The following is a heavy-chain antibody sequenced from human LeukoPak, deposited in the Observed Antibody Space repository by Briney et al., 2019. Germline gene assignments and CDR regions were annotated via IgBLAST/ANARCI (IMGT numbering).Heavy chain of an antibody. D-gene: IGHD2-2*01. J-gene: IGHJ6*02. V-gene: IGHV1-46*01. CDR2: INLSGGST. CDR1: GYTFTSYY. CDR3: ARNSPVVPAAIFYYYYGMDV. Sequence: ASVKDSCKASGYTFTSYYMHWVRPAPGQGLEWMGIINLSGGSTNNTQKLQGRVTTTRDTSTSTVYMELSSLRSEDTAVYYCARNSPVVPAAIFYYYYGMDVWGQGTTVTVSS.